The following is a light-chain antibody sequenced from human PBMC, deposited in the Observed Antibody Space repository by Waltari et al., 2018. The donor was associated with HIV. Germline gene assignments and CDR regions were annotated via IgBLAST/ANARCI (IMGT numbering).Light chain of an antibody. V-gene: IGLV1-40*01. Sequence: QSVLTQPPSVSGAPGQRVTISCTGSSSNIGAGYDLTWYQQLPGTAPKLLIYNNSNRPSGVPDRFSGSKSGTSASLAITGLQAEDEADYYCQSYDSSLSGSDVFGTGTKVTVL. CDR1: SSNIGAGYD. J-gene: IGLJ1*01. CDR2: NNS. CDR3: QSYDSSLSGSDV.